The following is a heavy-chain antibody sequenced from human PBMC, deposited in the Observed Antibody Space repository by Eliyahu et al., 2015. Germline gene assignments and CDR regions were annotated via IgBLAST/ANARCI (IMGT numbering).Heavy chain of an antibody. V-gene: IGHV4-34*01. CDR2: INYIGGT. Sequence: QVQLQQWGAGLLKPSETLSLTCAVYGGSFSGYYWSWIRQPPGKGLEWIGEINYIGGTNYNPSLKSRVTISGDTSKNQFSLKLSSVTAADTAVYYCARFYIVGVPPAMETVLSWFDPWGQGTLVIVSS. J-gene: IGHJ5*02. CDR1: GGSFSGYY. D-gene: IGHD2-2*01. CDR3: ARFYIVGVPPAMETVLSWFDP.